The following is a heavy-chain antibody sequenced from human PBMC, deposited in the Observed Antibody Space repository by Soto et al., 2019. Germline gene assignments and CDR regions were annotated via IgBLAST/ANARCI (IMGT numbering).Heavy chain of an antibody. J-gene: IGHJ4*02. CDR3: ARGSTVAAILFDY. Sequence: QVQLQESGPGLVKPSQTLSLTCTVSGDSISSGGYYWSWIRQHPGKGLEWIGYIYYSGSTYYNPSPKSRVIISGATSKNQFSLKLSSVTAADTAVYYCARGSTVAAILFDYWGQGTLVTVSS. CDR1: GDSISSGGYY. D-gene: IGHD2-15*01. CDR2: IYYSGST. V-gene: IGHV4-31*03.